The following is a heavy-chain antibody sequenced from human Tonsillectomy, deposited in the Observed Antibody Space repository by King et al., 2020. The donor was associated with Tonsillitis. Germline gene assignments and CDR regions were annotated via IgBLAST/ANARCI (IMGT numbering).Heavy chain of an antibody. CDR1: GFMFSNYG. CDR2: ILYDGSNK. V-gene: IGHV3-30*18. Sequence: VQLVESGGGVVQPGRYLRLYCEASGFMFSNYGMHWVRQAPGKGPEWVAVILYDGSNKYYADSVKGRFTISRDNSKNTLFLQMNSLRADDTAVYYCAKDPGVVTVYWGQGTLVTVSS. D-gene: IGHD4-17*01. J-gene: IGHJ4*02. CDR3: AKDPGVVTVY.